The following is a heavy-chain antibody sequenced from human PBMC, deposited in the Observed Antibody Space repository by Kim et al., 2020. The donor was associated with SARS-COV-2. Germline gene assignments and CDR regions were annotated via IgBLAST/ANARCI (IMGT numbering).Heavy chain of an antibody. D-gene: IGHD6-13*01. CDR3: AREGRPYSSSWHDAFDI. V-gene: IGHV1-8*01. Sequence: QGRVTMTRNTSISTAYMELSSLRSEDTAVYYCAREGRPYSSSWHDAFDIWGQGTMVTVSS. J-gene: IGHJ3*02.